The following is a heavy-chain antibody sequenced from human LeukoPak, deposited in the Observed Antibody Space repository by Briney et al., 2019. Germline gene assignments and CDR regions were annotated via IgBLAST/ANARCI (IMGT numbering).Heavy chain of an antibody. Sequence: TSETLSLTCTVSGASISSYYWSWIRQPPGKGLEWIGYIYYSGSTNYNPSLKSRVTISVDTSKNQFSLKLSSVTAADTAVYYCARSGGYYYGSGSYYSFDYWGQGNLVTVSS. CDR1: GASISSYY. D-gene: IGHD3-10*01. CDR2: IYYSGST. J-gene: IGHJ4*02. V-gene: IGHV4-59*01. CDR3: ARSGGYYYGSGSYYSFDY.